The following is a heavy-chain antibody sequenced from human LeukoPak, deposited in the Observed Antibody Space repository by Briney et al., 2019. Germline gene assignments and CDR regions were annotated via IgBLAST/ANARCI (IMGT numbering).Heavy chain of an antibody. V-gene: IGHV4-61*01. CDR3: ARHGSRINWFDP. J-gene: IGHJ5*02. D-gene: IGHD1-26*01. CDR1: GGSVNSGSYY. Sequence: PSETLSLTCTVSGGSVNSGSYYWSWVRQPPGKGLELIGYISSSGRTNYNPSLKSRVTMSVDTSKNQVSLKLSSVTAADTAVYYCARHGSRINWFDPWGQGTLVTVSS. CDR2: ISSSGRT.